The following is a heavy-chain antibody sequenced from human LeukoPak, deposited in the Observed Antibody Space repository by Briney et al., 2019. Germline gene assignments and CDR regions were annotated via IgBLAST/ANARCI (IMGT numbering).Heavy chain of an antibody. Sequence: ASVKVSCKASGYTFSDFYVHWVRQAPGQGLEWMGWIHPNSGGTNYAQSLQGRVTMTRDRSISTAYMELSRLTSDDTAVYYCAGDPLSNSWYYFDYWGQGTLVTVSS. V-gene: IGHV1-2*02. CDR1: GYTFSDFY. CDR2: IHPNSGGT. D-gene: IGHD2-2*01. J-gene: IGHJ4*02. CDR3: AGDPLSNSWYYFDY.